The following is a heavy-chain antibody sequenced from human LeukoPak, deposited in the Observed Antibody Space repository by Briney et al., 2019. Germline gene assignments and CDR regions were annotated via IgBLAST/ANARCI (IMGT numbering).Heavy chain of an antibody. D-gene: IGHD6-6*01. CDR2: VYHSGNT. V-gene: IGHV4-34*01. CDR3: ARGGPEMAARSLDY. J-gene: IGHJ4*02. Sequence: GSLRLSCAASGFTFSSYGMNWIRQPPGKGLEWIGEVYHSGNTNYNPSLKSRVTISIDTSKNQFSLKLTSVTAADAAVYYCARGGPEMAARSLDYWGQGTLVTVSS. CDR1: GFTFSSYG.